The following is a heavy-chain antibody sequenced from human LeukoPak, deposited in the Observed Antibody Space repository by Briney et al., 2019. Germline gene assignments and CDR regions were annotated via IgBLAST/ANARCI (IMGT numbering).Heavy chain of an antibody. J-gene: IGHJ6*03. Sequence: SETLSLTCTGSGGSLSSGSYYWRWLGQPPGTRLEGLGYVDHTGITNFSPSLNGRVNHFRNQPKNLFSLRVRSVTAADTAVYFCARGRVSSSTWHSTYYNYFYMDVWGKGTTVTVSS. V-gene: IGHV4-61*03. CDR1: GGSLSSGSYY. CDR3: ARGRVSSSTWHSTYYNYFYMDV. CDR2: VDHTGIT. D-gene: IGHD5-12*01.